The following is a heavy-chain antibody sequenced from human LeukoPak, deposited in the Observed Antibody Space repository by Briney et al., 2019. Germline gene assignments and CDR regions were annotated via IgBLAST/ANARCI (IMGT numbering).Heavy chain of an antibody. J-gene: IGHJ6*04. Sequence: GSLRLSCGASGFTFRSYSIDWVRQAPGKGLEWVSYISSSGSTIYYADSVKGRFTISRDNAKNSLYLQMNSLRAEDTAVYYCAELGITMIGGVWGKGTTVTISS. CDR2: ISSSGSTI. CDR1: GFTFRSYS. V-gene: IGHV3-48*04. CDR3: AELGITMIGGV. D-gene: IGHD3-10*02.